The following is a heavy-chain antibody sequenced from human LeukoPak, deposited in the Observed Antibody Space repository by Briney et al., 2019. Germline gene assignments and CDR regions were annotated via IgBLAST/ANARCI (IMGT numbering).Heavy chain of an antibody. V-gene: IGHV3-30-3*01. CDR2: ISYDGSNK. Sequence: PGRSLRLSCAASGFTFSSYAMHWVRQAPGKGLGWVAVISYDGSNKYYADSVKGRFTISRDNSKNTLYLQMNSLRAEDTAVYYCARGGEYYGDFPFDYWGQGTLVTVSS. CDR3: ARGGEYYGDFPFDY. D-gene: IGHD4-17*01. CDR1: GFTFSSYA. J-gene: IGHJ4*02.